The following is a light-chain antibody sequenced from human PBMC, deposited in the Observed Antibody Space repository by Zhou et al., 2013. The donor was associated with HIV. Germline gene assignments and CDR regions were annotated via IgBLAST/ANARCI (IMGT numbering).Light chain of an antibody. CDR1: QNVFSN. CDR2: DTS. V-gene: IGKV3-15*01. Sequence: EIVLTQSPGTLSVSPGERVTLSCRASQNVFSNLAWYQQKPGQAPSLLIYDTSTRATGVPARFSGSGSGRDFTLTISGLQSEDFAVYYCQQYDTWPSFGQGTKLQIK. J-gene: IGKJ2*01. CDR3: QQYDTWPS.